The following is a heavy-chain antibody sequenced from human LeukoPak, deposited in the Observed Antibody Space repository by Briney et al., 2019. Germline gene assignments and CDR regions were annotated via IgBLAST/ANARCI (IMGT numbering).Heavy chain of an antibody. J-gene: IGHJ4*02. CDR2: ISSSVSTI. CDR3: ARGRGYSYGSDY. D-gene: IGHD5-18*01. CDR1: GFTFSDYY. Sequence: PGGSLRLSCAASGFTFSDYYMSWVRQAPRKGLEWVSYISSSVSTIYYADSVKGRFTISRDNAKKSLYLQMNSLRAEDTAVYYCARGRGYSYGSDYWGQGTLVTVSS. V-gene: IGHV3-11*01.